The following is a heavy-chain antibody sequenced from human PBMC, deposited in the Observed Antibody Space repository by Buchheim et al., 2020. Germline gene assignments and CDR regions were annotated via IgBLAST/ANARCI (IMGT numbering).Heavy chain of an antibody. CDR3: AKEVRPNDF. V-gene: IGHV3-23*04. CDR1: GFTFSGAA. Sequence: EVYLVESGGGLVQPGGSLRLSCEASGFTFSGAAMAWVRQAPGKGLEWVSSLTISGDFTYYADSVRGRFPISRDNSKNTLYLQMNNLRADDTAVYYCAKEVRPNDFWGQGTL. CDR2: LTISGDFT. J-gene: IGHJ4*02.